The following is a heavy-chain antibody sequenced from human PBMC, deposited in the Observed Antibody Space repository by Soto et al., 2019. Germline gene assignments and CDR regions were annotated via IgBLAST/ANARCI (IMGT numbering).Heavy chain of an antibody. J-gene: IGHJ6*02. CDR2: IKSKTDGGTT. Sequence: GGSLSLSCAASGFTFSNAWMNWVRQAPGKGLEWVGRIKSKTDGGTTDYAAPVQGRFTISRVDSNNTLDLQMNSLKTEDTAVYYWTTEDIVVVVAATRRGYYYGMDVWGQGTTVTVSS. D-gene: IGHD2-15*01. V-gene: IGHV3-15*07. CDR1: GFTFSNAW. CDR3: TTEDIVVVVAATRRGYYYGMDV.